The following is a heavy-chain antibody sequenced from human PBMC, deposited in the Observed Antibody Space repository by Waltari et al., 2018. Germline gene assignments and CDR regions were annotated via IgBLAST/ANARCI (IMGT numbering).Heavy chain of an antibody. J-gene: IGHJ4*01. D-gene: IGHD4-17*01. CDR1: GNSIGSSTSSSNY. Sequence: QVQLQESGPGLVMPSETLSLTCSVSGNSIGSSTSSSNYWGWIRQPPGKGLEWLGSIHQRGDTYYSPSLKSRVTISIDTSNNQFSLKVTSVTAADTAGYYCARGVTTPYFFEYWGHGTLVTVSS. V-gene: IGHV4-38-2*02. CDR3: ARGVTTPYFFEY. CDR2: IHQRGDT.